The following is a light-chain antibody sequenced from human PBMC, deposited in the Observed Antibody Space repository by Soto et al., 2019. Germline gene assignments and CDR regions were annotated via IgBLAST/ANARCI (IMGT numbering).Light chain of an antibody. CDR1: QSVSSSY. V-gene: IGKV3-20*01. CDR3: QQYGSSAT. J-gene: IGKJ1*01. CDR2: GAS. Sequence: EIVLTQSPGILSLSPGEGATLACRASQSVSSSYLVWHQQKPGQAPRLLIYGASSRATGIPDRFSGSGSGTDFTLTISRLEPEDFAVYYCQQYGSSATFGQGTKVDIK.